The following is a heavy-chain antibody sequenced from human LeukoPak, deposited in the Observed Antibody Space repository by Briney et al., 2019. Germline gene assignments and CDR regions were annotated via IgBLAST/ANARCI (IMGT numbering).Heavy chain of an antibody. Sequence: GGSLRLSCAASELSFITYWMSWVRQAPGKGLERVSSISSRSSYIHYADSVKGRFTISRDNAKNSLYLQMNSLRAEDTAIYYCARDGRESSGYYNFYYYYMDVWGQGTMVTVSS. D-gene: IGHD6-19*01. J-gene: IGHJ6*03. CDR3: ARDGRESSGYYNFYYYYMDV. CDR2: ISSRSSYI. V-gene: IGHV3-21*01. CDR1: ELSFITYW.